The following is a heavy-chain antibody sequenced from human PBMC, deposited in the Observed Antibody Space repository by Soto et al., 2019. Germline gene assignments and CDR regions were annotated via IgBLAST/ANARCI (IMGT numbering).Heavy chain of an antibody. CDR1: GFTFSSYS. V-gene: IGHV3-23*01. CDR3: AKGAREQQLVWGGYYYYYMDV. J-gene: IGHJ6*03. CDR2: ISGSGGST. D-gene: IGHD6-13*01. Sequence: GGSLRLSCAASGFTFSSYSMNWVRQAPGKGLEWVSAISGSGGSTYYADSVKGRFTISRDNSKNTLYLQMNSLRAEDTAVYYCAKGAREQQLVWGGYYYYYMDVWGKGTTVTVSS.